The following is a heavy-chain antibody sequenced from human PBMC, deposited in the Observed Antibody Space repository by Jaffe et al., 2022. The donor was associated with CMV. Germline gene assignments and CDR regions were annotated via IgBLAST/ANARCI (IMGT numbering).Heavy chain of an antibody. CDR3: AKDTSAGVITEHDAFDI. CDR2: ISGSGGST. CDR1: GFTFSSYA. Sequence: EVQLLESGGGLVQPGGSLRLSCAASGFTFSSYAMSWVRQAPGKGLEWVSAISGSGGSTYYADSVKGRFTISRDNSKNTLYLQMNSLRAEDTAVYYCAKDTSAGVITEHDAFDIWGQGTMVTVSS. D-gene: IGHD3-22*01. V-gene: IGHV3-23*01. J-gene: IGHJ3*02.